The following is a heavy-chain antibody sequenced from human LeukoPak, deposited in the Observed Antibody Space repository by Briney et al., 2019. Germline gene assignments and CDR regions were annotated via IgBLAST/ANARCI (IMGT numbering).Heavy chain of an antibody. CDR3: ATEYVRIHYFDW. J-gene: IGHJ4*02. V-gene: IGHV1-46*02. CDR1: GYNLNTYH. D-gene: IGHD2-15*01. Sequence: ASVSVSCKASGYNLNTYHMHWVRQAPGQGLEWMGIITSTGTTKICAQKFQGRVTMTRDTSTSTVYMDLSSLRSDDTAVYYCATEYVRIHYFDWWGQGTLVTVSS. CDR2: ITSTGTTK.